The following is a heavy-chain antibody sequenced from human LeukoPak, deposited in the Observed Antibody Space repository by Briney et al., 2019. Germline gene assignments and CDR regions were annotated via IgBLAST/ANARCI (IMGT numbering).Heavy chain of an antibody. CDR1: GFTFSSYE. CDR3: AAARVPEYFQH. Sequence: GGSLRLSCAASGFTFSSYEMNWVRQAPGKGLEWLSYISSSGSTIYYADSVKGRFTISRDNAKNSLYLQMNSLRAEDTAVYYCAAARVPEYFQHWGQGTLVTVSS. D-gene: IGHD5-18*01. V-gene: IGHV3-48*03. J-gene: IGHJ1*01. CDR2: ISSSGSTI.